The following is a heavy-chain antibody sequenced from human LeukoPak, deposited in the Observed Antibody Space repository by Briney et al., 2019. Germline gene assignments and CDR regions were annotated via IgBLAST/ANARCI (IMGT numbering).Heavy chain of an antibody. V-gene: IGHV4-38-2*02. D-gene: IGHD2-2*01. CDR3: AKEFSRVWYYFDY. CDR1: GYSISSGYL. J-gene: IGHJ4*02. Sequence: SETLSLTCNVSGYSISSGYLWGWVRQPPGKGLERIGSIYQRATVHYNPSLKSRVTISLDTSKNQFSLNLRSMKASDTAVYYCAKEFSRVWYYFDYWGQGTLVTVSS. CDR2: IYQRATV.